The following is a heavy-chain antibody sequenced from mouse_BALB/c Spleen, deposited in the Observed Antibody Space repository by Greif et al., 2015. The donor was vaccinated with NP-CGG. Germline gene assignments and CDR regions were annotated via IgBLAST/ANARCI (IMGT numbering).Heavy chain of an antibody. V-gene: IGHV5-4*02. Sequence: EVKLMESGGGLVKPGGSLKLSCAASGFTFSDYYMYWVRQTPEKRLEWVATISDGGSYTYYPDSVKGRFTISRDNAENNLYLQMSSLKSEDTAIYYCARYEITCFAYCAQVTLVTFSS. CDR3: ARYEITCFAY. CDR2: ISDGGSYT. CDR1: GFTFSDYY. J-gene: IGHJ3*01. D-gene: IGHD2-3*01.